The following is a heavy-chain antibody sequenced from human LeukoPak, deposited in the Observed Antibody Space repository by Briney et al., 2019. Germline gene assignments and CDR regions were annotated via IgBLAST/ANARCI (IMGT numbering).Heavy chain of an antibody. CDR2: ISSNGGST. V-gene: IGHV3-64*01. CDR3: ARESILGATGAFDI. CDR1: GFTFSSYA. J-gene: IGHJ3*02. D-gene: IGHD1-26*01. Sequence: PGGSLRLSCAASGFTFSSYAMHWVRQAPGKGLEYVSAISSNGGSTYYANSMKGRFTISRDNSKNTLYLQIGRLRDNGMAVNYFARESILGATGAFDIWGQGTMVTVPS.